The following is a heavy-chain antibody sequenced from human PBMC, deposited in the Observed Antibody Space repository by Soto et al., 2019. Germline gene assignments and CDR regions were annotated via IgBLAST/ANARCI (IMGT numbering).Heavy chain of an antibody. J-gene: IGHJ4*02. CDR1: RASITAAKW. CDR2: LYHTVST. V-gene: IGHV4-4*02. CDR3: ATYDFWSGLFDY. D-gene: IGHD3-3*01. Sequence: QVQLLESGPGLVKPSGTLSLTCAVSRASITAAKWWCWVRQAPGKGLEWIGELYHTVSTSYNPSLSSRVTISVDKSINQSLLKLRPVTAADTAVYYCATYDFWSGLFDYWGQGILVTVSP.